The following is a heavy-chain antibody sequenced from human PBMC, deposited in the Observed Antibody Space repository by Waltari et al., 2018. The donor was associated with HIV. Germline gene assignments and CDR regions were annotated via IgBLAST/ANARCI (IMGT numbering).Heavy chain of an antibody. CDR2: FNHVWRT. D-gene: IGHD6-19*01. Sequence: QVHLEQWGTGLLRPSETLSLTCAVYGGSFSGYYWSWIRQSPGRGLEWIGEFNHVWRTNSSPSLKGLVPVSVDTSKNQFSLTMRSVTAADTAVYYCARYSAPGLAVDDDDGEFFYYGLDVWGQGTTVTVSS. CDR3: ARYSAPGLAVDDDDGEFFYYGLDV. V-gene: IGHV4-34*01. J-gene: IGHJ6*01. CDR1: GGSFSGYY.